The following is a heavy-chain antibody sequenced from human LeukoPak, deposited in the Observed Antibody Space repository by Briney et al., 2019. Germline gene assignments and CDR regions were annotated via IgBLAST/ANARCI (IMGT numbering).Heavy chain of an antibody. CDR1: GFTFSSYA. J-gene: IGHJ4*02. CDR2: ISYDGSNK. V-gene: IGHV3-30-3*01. CDR3: VRADPYYFDY. D-gene: IGHD6-19*01. Sequence: QAGGSLRLSCAASGFTFSSYAMHWVRQAPGKGLEWVAVISYDGSNKYYADSVKGRFTISRDNSKNTLYLQMNSLRAEDTAVYYCVRADPYYFDYWGQGTLVTVSS.